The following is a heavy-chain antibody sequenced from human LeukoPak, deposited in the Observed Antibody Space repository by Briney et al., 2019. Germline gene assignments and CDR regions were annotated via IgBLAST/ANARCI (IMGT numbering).Heavy chain of an antibody. D-gene: IGHD2-21*01. V-gene: IGHV1-2*02. CDR2: INPNSGGT. J-gene: IGHJ4*02. CDR1: GYTFTGYY. Sequence: ASVKVSCKASGYTFTGYYMHWVRQAPGQGLEWMGWINPNSGGTNYAQKFQGRVTMTRDTSISTAYMELSGLRSDDTAVYYCARDRAPGYSGYYFDYWGQGTLVTVSS. CDR3: ARDRAPGYSGYYFDY.